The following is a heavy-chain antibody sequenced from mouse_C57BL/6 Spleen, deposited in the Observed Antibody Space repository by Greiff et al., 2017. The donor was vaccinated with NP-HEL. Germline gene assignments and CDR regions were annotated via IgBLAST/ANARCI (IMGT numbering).Heavy chain of an antibody. CDR2: INPNNGGT. Sequence: VQLKESGPELVKPGASVKMSCKASGYTFTDYNMHWVKQSHGKSLEWIGYINPNNGGTSYNQKFKGKATLTVNKSSSTAYMELRSLTSEDSAVYYCARENGYDGPGDYWGQGTSVTVSS. D-gene: IGHD2-2*01. CDR3: ARENGYDGPGDY. CDR1: GYTFTDYN. V-gene: IGHV1-22*01. J-gene: IGHJ4*01.